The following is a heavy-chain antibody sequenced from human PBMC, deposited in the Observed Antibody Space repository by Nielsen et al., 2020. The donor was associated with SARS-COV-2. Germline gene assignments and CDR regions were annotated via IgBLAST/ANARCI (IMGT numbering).Heavy chain of an antibody. Sequence: SETLSLTCTVSGGSIYSGGYYWSWIRQPAGKGLEWIGRIFATGSTNYNPSLKSRVTISVDTSKNQFSLKVTSVTAADTAVYFCAREDYSNSWYDYWGQGALVTVSS. CDR3: AREDYSNSWYDY. CDR2: IFATGST. D-gene: IGHD6-19*01. V-gene: IGHV4-61*02. J-gene: IGHJ4*02. CDR1: GGSIYSGGYY.